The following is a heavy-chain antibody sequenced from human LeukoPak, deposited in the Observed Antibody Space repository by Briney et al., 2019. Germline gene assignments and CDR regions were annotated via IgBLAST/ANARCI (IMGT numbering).Heavy chain of an antibody. V-gene: IGHV1-2*02. CDR1: GYTFTGYY. CDR3: ARDSGRWELTYYNSMDV. Sequence: ASVKVSCKASGYTFTGYYMHWVRQAPGQGLEWMGWINPESGGTDYPQRFQGRVTMTRDTSINTAYLELNSLRSDDTAVYYCARDSGRWELTYYNSMDVWGKGTTVIVSS. D-gene: IGHD1-26*01. CDR2: INPESGGT. J-gene: IGHJ6*03.